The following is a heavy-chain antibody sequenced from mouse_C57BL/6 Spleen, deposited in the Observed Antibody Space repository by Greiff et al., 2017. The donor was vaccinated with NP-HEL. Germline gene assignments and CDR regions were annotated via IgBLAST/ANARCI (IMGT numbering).Heavy chain of an antibody. CDR3: ARDYDDGFAY. Sequence: EQLQQSGAELVRPGSSVKLSCKASGYTFTSYWMHWVKQRPIQGLEWIGNIDPSDSETHYNQKFKDKATLTVDKSSSTAYMQLSSLTSEDSAVYYCARDYDDGFAYWGQGTLVTVSA. CDR1: GYTFTSYW. CDR2: IDPSDSET. J-gene: IGHJ3*01. D-gene: IGHD2-4*01. V-gene: IGHV1-52*01.